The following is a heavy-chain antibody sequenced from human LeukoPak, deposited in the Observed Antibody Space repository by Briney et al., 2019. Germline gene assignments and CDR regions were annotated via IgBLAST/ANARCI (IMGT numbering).Heavy chain of an antibody. Sequence: ASVKVSCKASGYPFNKLGITWVRQAPGQGLEWMGWISCYNGDTHYAQKLQGRVTLTTDTPTTTVYMELRSLGSDDTAVYYCARDPSNTSGWKTWFDTWGQGTPVTVSS. CDR3: ARDPSNTSGWKTWFDT. D-gene: IGHD6-19*01. V-gene: IGHV1-18*01. CDR2: ISCYNGDT. J-gene: IGHJ5*02. CDR1: GYPFNKLG.